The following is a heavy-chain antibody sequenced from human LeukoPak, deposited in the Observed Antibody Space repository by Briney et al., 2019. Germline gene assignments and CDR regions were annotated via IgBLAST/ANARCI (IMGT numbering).Heavy chain of an antibody. CDR3: AKDVGPYGSGSEGPFDY. Sequence: GGSLRLSCAASGFTFDDCAMHWVRQAPGKGLEWVSGISWNSGSIGYADSVKGRFTISRDNAKNSLYLQMNSLRAEDTALYYCAKDVGPYGSGSEGPFDYWGQGTLVTVSS. CDR1: GFTFDDCA. J-gene: IGHJ4*02. V-gene: IGHV3-9*01. CDR2: ISWNSGSI. D-gene: IGHD3-10*01.